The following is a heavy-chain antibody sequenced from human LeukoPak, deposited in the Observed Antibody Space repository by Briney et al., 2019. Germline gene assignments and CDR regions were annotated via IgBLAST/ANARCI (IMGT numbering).Heavy chain of an antibody. Sequence: ASVKVSCKASGYTFTGYYTHWVRQAPGQGLEWMGWTNPNSGGTNYAQEFQGRVTMTRDTSISTAYMELSRLTSDDTAVYYCAKDSSSWPARGDYFDYWGQGTLVTVSS. CDR2: TNPNSGGT. J-gene: IGHJ4*02. D-gene: IGHD6-13*01. V-gene: IGHV1-2*02. CDR3: AKDSSSWPARGDYFDY. CDR1: GYTFTGYY.